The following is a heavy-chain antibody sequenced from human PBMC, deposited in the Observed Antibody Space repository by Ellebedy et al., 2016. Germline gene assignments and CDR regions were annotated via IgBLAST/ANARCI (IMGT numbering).Heavy chain of an antibody. D-gene: IGHD6-19*01. CDR3: AREGQWLVQPNAYYFDY. Sequence: GGSLRLSCAASGFTVSTNYMKWVRQAPGKGLEWVSAIFSDGNTYYADSVKGRFTISRDNSKNTLYLQMNSLRAEDTAVYYCAREGQWLVQPNAYYFDYWGQGTLVTVSS. CDR2: IFSDGNT. V-gene: IGHV3-53*01. CDR1: GFTVSTNY. J-gene: IGHJ4*02.